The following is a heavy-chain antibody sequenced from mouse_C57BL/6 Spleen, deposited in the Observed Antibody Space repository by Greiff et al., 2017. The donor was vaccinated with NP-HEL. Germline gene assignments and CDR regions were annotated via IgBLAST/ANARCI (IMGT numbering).Heavy chain of an antibody. CDR2: IDPSDSET. CDR3: ARRGIYDGYYDWYFDV. CDR1: GYTFTSYW. Sequence: VQLQQPGAELVRPGSSVKLSCKASGYTFTSYWMHWVKQRPIQGLEWIGNIDPSDSETHYNQKFKDKATLTVDKSSSTAYMQLSSLTSEDSAVYYCARRGIYDGYYDWYFDVWGTGTTVTVSS. D-gene: IGHD2-3*01. V-gene: IGHV1-52*01. J-gene: IGHJ1*03.